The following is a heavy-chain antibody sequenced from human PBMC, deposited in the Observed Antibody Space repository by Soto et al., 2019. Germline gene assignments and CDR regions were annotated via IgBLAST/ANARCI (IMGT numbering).Heavy chain of an antibody. Sequence: GGSLRLSCAASGFTFSSYGMHWVRQAPGKGLEWVAVIWYDGSNKYYADSVKGRFTISRDNSKNTLYLQMNSLRAEDTAVYYCAREAGYRSPALIDYWGQGTLVTVSS. CDR1: GFTFSSYG. D-gene: IGHD5-12*01. J-gene: IGHJ4*02. V-gene: IGHV3-33*01. CDR3: AREAGYRSPALIDY. CDR2: IWYDGSNK.